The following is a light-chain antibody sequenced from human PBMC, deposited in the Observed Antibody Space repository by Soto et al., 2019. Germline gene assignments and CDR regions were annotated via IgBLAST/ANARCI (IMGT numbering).Light chain of an antibody. CDR2: EVS. J-gene: IGKJ4*01. Sequence: DIVMTQTPLSLSVTPGQPASISCKSSQSPIYSDGKIYLYWYLQKAGQPPQLLIYEVSKRFSGVPDRFSGSGSGTDFTLRISRVEVEDVGDYYCMQSKQLPITFGGGTKVEIK. V-gene: IGKV2D-29*01. CDR1: QSPIYSDGKIY. CDR3: MQSKQLPIT.